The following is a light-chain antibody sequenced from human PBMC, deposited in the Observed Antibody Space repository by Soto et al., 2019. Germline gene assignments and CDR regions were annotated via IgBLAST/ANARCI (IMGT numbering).Light chain of an antibody. CDR2: GAS. CDR3: QQYGYSPIT. CDR1: QSVSSNF. V-gene: IGKV3-20*01. Sequence: EIVLTQSPGSLSLSPGERGTLSCRASQSVSSNFLAWYQQKPGQAPRLLIYGASSRASGIPDRFSGSGSGTDFTLTISRLEPEDFVVYYCQQYGYSPITFGQGTRLEFK. J-gene: IGKJ5*01.